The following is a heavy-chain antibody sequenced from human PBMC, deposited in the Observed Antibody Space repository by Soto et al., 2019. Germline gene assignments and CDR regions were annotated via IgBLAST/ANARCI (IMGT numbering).Heavy chain of an antibody. J-gene: IGHJ4*02. Sequence: RASGRTSGRYAVSGVRQAPGQGLEWMGGIIPIFGTANYAQKFQGRVTITADESTSTAYMELSSLRSEDTAVYYCARVLTIGNYDYWGQGTLVTVSS. V-gene: IGHV1-69*01. CDR2: IIPIFGTA. D-gene: IGHD4-4*01. CDR3: ARVLTIGNYDY. CDR1: GRTSGRYA.